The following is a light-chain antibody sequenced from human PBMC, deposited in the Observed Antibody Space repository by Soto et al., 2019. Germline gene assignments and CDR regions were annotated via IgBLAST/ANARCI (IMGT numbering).Light chain of an antibody. J-gene: IGKJ3*01. Sequence: ILMTQSPATLSVSPGTSSTLSCRASQNVSSNLAWYQQKPGQAPRLLIKGASTRATGVPARFSGSGSGTEFTLTISSLQSEDAAVYSCQHYNSWPFTFGPGTKVDI. CDR1: QNVSSN. V-gene: IGKV3-15*01. CDR2: GAS. CDR3: QHYNSWPFT.